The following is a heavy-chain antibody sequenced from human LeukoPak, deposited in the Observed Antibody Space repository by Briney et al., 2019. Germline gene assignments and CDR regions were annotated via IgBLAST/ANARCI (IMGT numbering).Heavy chain of an antibody. Sequence: GGSLRLSCAASGFTFSSYAMSWVRQAPGKGLDWVSTISGSGGSTYYAESVKGRFTISRDNSKNTLYLQMNSLRVEDTAVYYCAKVGRTAVAGNSHGMDVWGQGTTVTVSS. CDR1: GFTFSSYA. J-gene: IGHJ6*02. D-gene: IGHD6-19*01. V-gene: IGHV3-23*01. CDR2: ISGSGGST. CDR3: AKVGRTAVAGNSHGMDV.